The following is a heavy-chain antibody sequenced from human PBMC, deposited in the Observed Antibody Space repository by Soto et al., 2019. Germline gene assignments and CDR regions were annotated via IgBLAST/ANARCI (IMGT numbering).Heavy chain of an antibody. CDR2: TYYRSKWYN. J-gene: IGHJ5*02. Sequence: SQTLSLTCAISGDTVSSNSATWNWIRQSPSRGLEWLGRTYYRSKWYNDYAVSVKSRININSDTSKNQFSLQLNSVTPEDTAVYYCARSGATVGRGFDPWGQGTLVTVPQ. V-gene: IGHV6-1*01. CDR3: ARSGATVGRGFDP. CDR1: GDTVSSNSAT. D-gene: IGHD1-26*01.